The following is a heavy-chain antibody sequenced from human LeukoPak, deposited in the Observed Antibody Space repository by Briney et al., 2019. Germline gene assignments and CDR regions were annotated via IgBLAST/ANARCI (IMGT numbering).Heavy chain of an antibody. D-gene: IGHD6-19*01. J-gene: IGHJ4*02. CDR3: AKEGSSGWIPTRHFDH. V-gene: IGHV3-23*01. Sequence: GGSLRLSCAASGIIFSSYPMTWVRQAPGKGLEWVSTISGSGGSTYYADSVKGRFTISRDNAKNTLSLQMSSLRAEDTAVYYCAKEGSSGWIPTRHFDHWGLGTLVTVSS. CDR2: ISGSGGST. CDR1: GIIFSSYP.